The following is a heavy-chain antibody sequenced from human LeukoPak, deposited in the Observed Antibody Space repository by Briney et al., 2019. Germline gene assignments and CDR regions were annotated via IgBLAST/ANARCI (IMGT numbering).Heavy chain of an antibody. CDR1: GGSFSGYY. D-gene: IGHD3-22*01. CDR2: INHSGST. CDR3: AREVRPDSSGYYYGYYYYMDV. Sequence: PSETLSLTXAVYGGSFSGYYWSWIRQPPGKGLEWIREINHSGSTNYNPSLKSRVTISVDTSNNQFSLKLSSVTAADTAVYYCAREVRPDSSGYYYGYYYYMDVWGKGTTVTVSS. J-gene: IGHJ6*03. V-gene: IGHV4-34*01.